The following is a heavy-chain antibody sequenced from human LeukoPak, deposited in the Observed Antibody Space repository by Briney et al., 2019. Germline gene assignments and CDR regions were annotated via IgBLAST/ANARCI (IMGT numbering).Heavy chain of an antibody. Sequence: ASVKVSCKASGYTFSSYGITWVRQAPGQGLEWMGWISAYNGNTNYAQKLQGRVTMTTDTSANTAYMELRSLRSDDTAVYYCATQSDPYCSTNCRNWFDPWGQGTLVTVSS. J-gene: IGHJ5*02. CDR3: ATQSDPYCSTNCRNWFDP. D-gene: IGHD2-2*01. CDR1: GYTFSSYG. V-gene: IGHV1-18*01. CDR2: ISAYNGNT.